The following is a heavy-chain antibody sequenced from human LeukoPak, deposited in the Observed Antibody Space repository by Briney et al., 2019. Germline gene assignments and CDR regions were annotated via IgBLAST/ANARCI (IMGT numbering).Heavy chain of an antibody. J-gene: IGHJ5*02. D-gene: IGHD2-15*01. CDR1: GGTFSSYT. V-gene: IGHV1-69*02. CDR2: IIPILGIA. Sequence: SVKVSWKASGGTFSSYTISWVRQAPGQGREWMGRIIPILGIANYAQKCQGRVTITADKSTSTAFMELSSLRSEDTAVYYCASHCSGGSCYGFRFDPWGQGTLVTVSS. CDR3: ASHCSGGSCYGFRFDP.